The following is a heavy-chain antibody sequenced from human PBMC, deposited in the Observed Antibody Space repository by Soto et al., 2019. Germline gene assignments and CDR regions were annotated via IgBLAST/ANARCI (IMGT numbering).Heavy chain of an antibody. J-gene: IGHJ4*02. CDR2: INHSGST. CDR1: GGSFSGYY. V-gene: IGHV4-34*01. CDR3: ARLKLLYMIAVAGYFDY. Sequence: ASETLSLTCAVYGGSFSGYYWSWIRQPPGKGLEWIGEINHSGSTNYNPSLKSRVTISVDTSKNQFSLKLSSVTAADTAVYYCARLKLLYMIAVAGYFDYWGQGTLVTVSS. D-gene: IGHD6-19*01.